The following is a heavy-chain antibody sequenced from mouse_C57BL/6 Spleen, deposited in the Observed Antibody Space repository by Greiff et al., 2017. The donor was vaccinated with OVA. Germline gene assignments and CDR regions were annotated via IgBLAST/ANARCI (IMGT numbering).Heavy chain of an antibody. J-gene: IGHJ1*03. V-gene: IGHV1-82*01. D-gene: IGHD4-1*01. CDR1: GYAFSSSW. CDR3: ARWDWDEGYFDV. CDR2: IYPGDGDT. Sequence: VQLQESGPELVKPGASVKISCKASGYAFSSSWMNWVKQRPGKGLEWIGRIYPGDGDTNYNGKFKGKATLTADKSSSTAYMQLSSLTSEDSAVYFCARWDWDEGYFDVWGTGTTVTVSS.